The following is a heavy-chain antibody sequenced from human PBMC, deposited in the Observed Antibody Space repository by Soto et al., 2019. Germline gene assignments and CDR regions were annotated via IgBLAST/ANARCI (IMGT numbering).Heavy chain of an antibody. Sequence: QVQLVQSGAEVKKPGSSVKVSCKASGGTFSSYTISWVRQAPGQGLEWMGRIIPILGIANYAQKFQGRVTITADKSTSTDDMELSSLRSEETAVYYCARAYPYSSGWGGAFDILGQGTLVTGSS. J-gene: IGHJ3*02. CDR1: GGTFSSYT. D-gene: IGHD6-19*01. CDR3: ARAYPYSSGWGGAFDI. V-gene: IGHV1-69*02. CDR2: IIPILGIA.